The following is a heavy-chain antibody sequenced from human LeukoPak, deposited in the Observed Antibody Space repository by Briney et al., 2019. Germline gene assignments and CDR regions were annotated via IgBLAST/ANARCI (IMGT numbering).Heavy chain of an antibody. V-gene: IGHV1-24*01. CDR3: ATDRFLEWPLEHWFDP. Sequence: ASVKVSCKVSGYTLTELSMHWVRQAPGKGLEWMGGFDPEDGETIYAQKFQGRVTMTEDTSTDTAYMELGSLRSEDTAVYYCATDRFLEWPLEHWFDPWGQGTLVTVSS. J-gene: IGHJ5*02. D-gene: IGHD3-3*01. CDR2: FDPEDGET. CDR1: GYTLTELS.